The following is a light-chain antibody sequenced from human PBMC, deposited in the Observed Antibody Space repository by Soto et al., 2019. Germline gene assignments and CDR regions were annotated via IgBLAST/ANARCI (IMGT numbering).Light chain of an antibody. CDR1: SSDVGGYNY. CDR2: DVS. V-gene: IGLV2-11*01. J-gene: IGLJ1*01. Sequence: QSVLTQPRSVSGSPGQSVTISCTGTSSDVGGYNYVSWYQQRPGKAPKLMIYDVSKRPSGVPDRFSGSKSGNTASLTISGLQAEDEADYYCCSYAGSYTLVFGTGTKLTVL. CDR3: CSYAGSYTLV.